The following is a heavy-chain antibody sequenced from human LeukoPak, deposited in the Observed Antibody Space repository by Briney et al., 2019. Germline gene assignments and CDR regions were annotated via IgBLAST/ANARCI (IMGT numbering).Heavy chain of an antibody. V-gene: IGHV3-33*01. CDR3: ARGCLFSCSSTSCYSYYYYGMDV. CDR1: GFTFSSYG. CDR2: IWYDGSNK. Sequence: PGRSLRLSCAASGFTFSSYGMHWVRQAPGKGLEWVAVIWYDGSNKYYADSVKGRFTVSRDNSKNTLYLQMNSLRAEDTAVYYCARGCLFSCSSTSCYSYYYYGMDVWGQGTTVTVSS. D-gene: IGHD2-2*02. J-gene: IGHJ6*02.